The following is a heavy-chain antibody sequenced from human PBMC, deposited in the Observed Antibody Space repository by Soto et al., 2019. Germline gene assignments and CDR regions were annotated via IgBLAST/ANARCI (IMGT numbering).Heavy chain of an antibody. V-gene: IGHV3-23*01. CDR2: ISGSGGST. CDR3: AKDLGPSYYYDSSGYYSPVPYFDY. Sequence: LRLSCTASGFTFSSYAMSWVRQAPGKGLEWVSAISGSGGSTYYADSVKGRFTISRDNSKNTLYLQMNSLRAEDTAVYYCAKDLGPSYYYDSSGYYSPVPYFDYWGQGTLVTVSS. J-gene: IGHJ4*02. D-gene: IGHD3-22*01. CDR1: GFTFSSYA.